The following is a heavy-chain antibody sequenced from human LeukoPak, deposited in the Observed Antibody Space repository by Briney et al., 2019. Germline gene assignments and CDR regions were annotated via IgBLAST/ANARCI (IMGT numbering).Heavy chain of an antibody. CDR2: IYYSGST. J-gene: IGHJ6*03. CDR3: ARLDCSSTSCYYYYYYMDV. D-gene: IGHD2-2*01. Sequence: PSETLSLTCTVSGGSISSSSYYWGWIRQPPGKGLEWIGSIYYSGSTYYNPSLKSRVTISVDTSKNQFSLKLSSVTAADTAVYYCARLDCSSTSCYYYYYYMDVWGKGTTVTVSS. V-gene: IGHV4-39*01. CDR1: GGSISSSSYY.